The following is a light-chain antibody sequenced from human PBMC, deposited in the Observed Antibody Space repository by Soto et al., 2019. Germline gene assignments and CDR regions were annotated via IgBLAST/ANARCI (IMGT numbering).Light chain of an antibody. CDR3: QQSYNTPVT. Sequence: DIQMTQSPSSLSASVGDRVIITCRASQSIVSYLNWYQQKPGKAPELLIYTASSLQSGVPSRFSGSGSGTDFTLTVSSLQPEDFATYYCQQSYNTPVTFGQGTKVDIK. CDR2: TAS. V-gene: IGKV1-39*01. CDR1: QSIVSY. J-gene: IGKJ1*01.